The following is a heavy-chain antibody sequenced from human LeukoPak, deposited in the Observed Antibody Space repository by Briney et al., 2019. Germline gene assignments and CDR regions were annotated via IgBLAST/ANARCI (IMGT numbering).Heavy chain of an antibody. CDR2: INPNSGGT. Sequence: ASVKVSCKASGYTFTGYDMHWVRQAPGQGLEWMGGINPNSGGTNYAQKFQGRVTMTRDTSISTAYMELSRLRSHDTAVYSCGREEWELGVHDYWGQGTLVTVSS. CDR1: GYTFTGYD. CDR3: GREEWELGVHDY. D-gene: IGHD1-26*01. V-gene: IGHV1-2*02. J-gene: IGHJ4*02.